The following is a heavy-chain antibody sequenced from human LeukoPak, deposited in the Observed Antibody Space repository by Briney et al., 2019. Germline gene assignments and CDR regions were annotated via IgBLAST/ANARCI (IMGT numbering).Heavy chain of an antibody. V-gene: IGHV1-46*01. D-gene: IGHD1-26*01. CDR3: ARAQRSVPRVVGATRLGYYFDY. CDR1: GYTFTSYY. CDR2: INPSGGST. Sequence: EASVKVSCKASGYTFTSYYMHWVRQTPGQGLEWMGIINPSGGSTSYAQKFQGRVTMTRDTSTSTVYMELSSLRSEDTAVYYCARAQRSVPRVVGATRLGYYFDYWGRGTLVTVSS. J-gene: IGHJ4*02.